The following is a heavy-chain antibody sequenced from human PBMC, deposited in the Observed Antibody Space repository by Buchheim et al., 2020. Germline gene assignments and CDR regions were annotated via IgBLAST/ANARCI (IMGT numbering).Heavy chain of an antibody. CDR2: INSDGSRK. D-gene: IGHD3/OR15-3a*01. Sequence: QVQLVESGGGVVQPGGSLRLSCTASGFTFGNFGMHWVRQAPGKGLVWVAGINSDGSRKYYEDSVKGRFTISRDNSKNTLYLQMNRLKTEDTAVYYCARESRPGRLSSRPGLGRYVELWGRGTL. CDR3: ARESRPGRLSSRPGLGRYVEL. J-gene: IGHJ2*01. CDR1: GFTFGNFG. V-gene: IGHV3-33*01.